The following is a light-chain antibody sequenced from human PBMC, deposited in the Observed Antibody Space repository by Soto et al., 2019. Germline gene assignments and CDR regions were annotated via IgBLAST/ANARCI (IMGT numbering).Light chain of an antibody. J-gene: IGKJ2*01. CDR2: GAS. CDR3: QQYNNWPPYT. V-gene: IGKV3-15*01. CDR1: QSVSSN. Sequence: EIVMTQSPATLSVSPGERATLSCRASQSVSSNLAWYQQKPGQAPRLRIYGASTRATGIPARFSGSGSGTEFTLTISSLQYEDFALYYCQQYNNWPPYTFGQWTKLEIK.